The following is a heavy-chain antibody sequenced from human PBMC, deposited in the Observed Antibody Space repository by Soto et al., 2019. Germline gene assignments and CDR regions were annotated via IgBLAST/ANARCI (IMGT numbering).Heavy chain of an antibody. D-gene: IGHD3-22*01. Sequence: PXESLKISFKGSGYSFTTYWIGWVRQMPGKGLEWMGIIYPGDSDTRYSPSFQGQVTISADKYISTAYLQWSSLKASDTAMYYCARKDSSSAFDYWGQGTLVTVSS. CDR3: ARKDSSSAFDY. J-gene: IGHJ4*02. CDR2: IYPGDSDT. V-gene: IGHV5-51*01. CDR1: GYSFTTYW.